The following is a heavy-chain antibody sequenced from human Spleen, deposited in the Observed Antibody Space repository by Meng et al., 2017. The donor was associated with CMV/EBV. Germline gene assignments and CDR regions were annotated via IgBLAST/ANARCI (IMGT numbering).Heavy chain of an antibody. CDR1: GYTFTGYY. D-gene: IGHD2-21*01. CDR3: AREGVAYCGGDCYQGWFDP. CDR2: INPNSGGT. V-gene: IGHV1-2*02. Sequence: ASVKVSCKASGYTFTGYYMHWVRQAPGQGLEWMGWINPNSGGTNYAQKFQGRVTMTRDTSISTAYMELSRLRSDDTAVYYCAREGVAYCGGDCYQGWFDPWGQGTLVTVSS. J-gene: IGHJ5*02.